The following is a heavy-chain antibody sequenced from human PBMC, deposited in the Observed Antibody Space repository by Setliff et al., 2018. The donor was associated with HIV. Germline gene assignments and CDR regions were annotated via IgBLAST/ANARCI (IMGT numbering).Heavy chain of an antibody. V-gene: IGHV1-2*02. CDR2: INPNSGGT. J-gene: IGHJ4*02. D-gene: IGHD3-22*01. CDR3: ARDPPYDSSGYYLGLDYYFDY. Sequence: ASVKVSCKASGYTFTGYDMHWVRQAPGQGLEWMGWINPNSGGTNYAQKFQGRVTMTRDTSISSAYMELSRLRSDDTAVYYCARDPPYDSSGYYLGLDYYFDYWGQGTLVTVSS. CDR1: GYTFTGYD.